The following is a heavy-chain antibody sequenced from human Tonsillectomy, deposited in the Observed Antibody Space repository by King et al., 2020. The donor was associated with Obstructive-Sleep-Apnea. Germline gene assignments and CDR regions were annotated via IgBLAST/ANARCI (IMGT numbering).Heavy chain of an antibody. V-gene: IGHV3-30*14. Sequence: VQLVESGGGVVQPGRSLRLSCAASGFTFSSYAMHWVRQAPGKGLEWVAVISYDGSNKYYADSVKGRFTISRYNSKNTLYLQMNSLRAEDTAVYYCARDGGQLVEGGYFDYWGQGTLVTVSS. J-gene: IGHJ4*02. D-gene: IGHD6-6*01. CDR1: GFTFSSYA. CDR3: ARDGGQLVEGGYFDY. CDR2: ISYDGSNK.